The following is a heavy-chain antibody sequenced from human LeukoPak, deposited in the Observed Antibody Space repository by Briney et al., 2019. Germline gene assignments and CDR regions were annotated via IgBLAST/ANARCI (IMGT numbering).Heavy chain of an antibody. J-gene: IGHJ6*03. CDR1: GFTFSDYY. D-gene: IGHD5-18*01. CDR3: ARLVDTAMVTGGKYYMDV. Sequence: PGGSLRLSCAASGFTFSDYYMSWIRQPPGKGLEWIGEINHSGSTNYNPSLKSRVTISVDTSKNQFSLKLSSVTAADTAVYYCARLVDTAMVTGGKYYMDVWGKGTTVTVSS. CDR2: INHSGST. V-gene: IGHV4-34*01.